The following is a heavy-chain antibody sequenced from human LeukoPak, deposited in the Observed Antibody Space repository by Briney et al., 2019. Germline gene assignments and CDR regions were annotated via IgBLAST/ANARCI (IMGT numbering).Heavy chain of an antibody. D-gene: IGHD1-26*01. CDR2: IYYSGST. V-gene: IGHV4-39*07. J-gene: IGHJ4*02. Sequence: SETLSLTCTVSGGSLSSSSYYWGWIRQPPGKGLEWIGSIYYSGSTYYNPSLKSRVTISVDTSKNQFSLKLSSVTAADTAVYYCARDMSGSYYNWGQGTLVTVSS. CDR1: GGSLSSSSYY. CDR3: ARDMSGSYYN.